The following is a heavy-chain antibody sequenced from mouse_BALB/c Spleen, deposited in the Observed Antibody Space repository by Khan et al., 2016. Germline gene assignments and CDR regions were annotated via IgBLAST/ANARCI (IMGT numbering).Heavy chain of an antibody. Sequence: EVELVESGGGLVQPGGSRKLSCAASGFSFSSSGMHWVRQTPGKGLEWVAYISSGSSTIYYADTVKGRFTISRDNPNNTLFLQMTSLRSEDTAMYYCARSIYYHFTYWGQGTLVTVSA. CDR2: ISSGSSTI. CDR1: GFSFSSSG. V-gene: IGHV5-17*02. CDR3: ARSIYYHFTY. D-gene: IGHD1-1*01. J-gene: IGHJ3*01.